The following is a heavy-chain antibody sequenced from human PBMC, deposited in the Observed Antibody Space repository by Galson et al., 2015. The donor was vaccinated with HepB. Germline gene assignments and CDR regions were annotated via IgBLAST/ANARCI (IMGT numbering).Heavy chain of an antibody. J-gene: IGHJ5*02. CDR2: IYYRSKWYN. D-gene: IGHD2-15*01. V-gene: IGHV6-1*01. CDR3: TRERGAGSWVDWFDT. Sequence: CAISGDSVPSKSAAWNWIRQSPSRGLEWLGRIYYRSKWYNDYALSVKSRITINPDTSKNQFSLQLNSVTPEDTAVYYCTRERGAGSWVDWFDTWGQGTLVTVSS. CDR1: GDSVPSKSAA.